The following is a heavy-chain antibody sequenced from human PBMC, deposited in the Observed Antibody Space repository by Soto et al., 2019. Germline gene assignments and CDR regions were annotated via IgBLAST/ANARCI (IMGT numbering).Heavy chain of an antibody. D-gene: IGHD3-22*01. V-gene: IGHV1-2*04. Sequence: RASVKGSCKASGYTFTGYYMHWLRQAPGQGLEWMGWINPNSGGTNYAQKFQGWVTMTRDTSISTAYMELSRLRSDDTAVYYCALNYYDSSGNYYYGMYSWGQGTTVTVSS. CDR3: ALNYYDSSGNYYYGMYS. CDR2: INPNSGGT. CDR1: GYTFTGYY. J-gene: IGHJ6*02.